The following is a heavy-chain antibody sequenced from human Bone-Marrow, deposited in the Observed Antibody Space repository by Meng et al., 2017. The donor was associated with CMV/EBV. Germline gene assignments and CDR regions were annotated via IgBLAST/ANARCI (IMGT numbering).Heavy chain of an antibody. Sequence: GSLRLSCTVSGDSISGTSYYWGWIRQAPGKGLEWIGSISYGGATHYNPSLKSRVTISVDTSKNQFSLKLSSVTAADTAVYYCAIVVVIANWFDPWGQGTLVTVSS. D-gene: IGHD3-22*01. V-gene: IGHV4-39*07. J-gene: IGHJ5*02. CDR3: AIVVVIANWFDP. CDR2: ISYGGAT. CDR1: GDSISGTSYY.